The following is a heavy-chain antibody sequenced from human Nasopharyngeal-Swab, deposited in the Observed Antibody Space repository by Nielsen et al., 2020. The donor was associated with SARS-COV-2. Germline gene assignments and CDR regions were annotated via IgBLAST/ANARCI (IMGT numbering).Heavy chain of an antibody. D-gene: IGHD2-15*01. CDR3: ASYCSGGSCYSGLDAFDI. V-gene: IGHV4-39*01. Sequence: SETLSLTCTVSGGSISSGGYYWGWIRQPPGKGLEWIGSIYYSGSTYYNPSLKSRVTISVDTSKNQFSLKLSSVTAADTAVYYCASYCSGGSCYSGLDAFDIWGQGTMVTVSS. J-gene: IGHJ3*02. CDR2: IYYSGST. CDR1: GGSISSGGYY.